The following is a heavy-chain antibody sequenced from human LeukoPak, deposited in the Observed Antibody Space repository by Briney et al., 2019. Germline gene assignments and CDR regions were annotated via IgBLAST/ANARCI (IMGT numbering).Heavy chain of an antibody. Sequence: ASVKVSCKASGYTFTGYYMHWVRQAPGQGLEWMGWINPNSGGTNYAQKFQGRVTMTRDTPISTAYMELSRLRSDDTAVYYCARGSRVVVVPAALLYWGQGTLVTVSS. J-gene: IGHJ4*02. D-gene: IGHD2-2*01. CDR2: INPNSGGT. CDR1: GYTFTGYY. V-gene: IGHV1-2*02. CDR3: ARGSRVVVVPAALLY.